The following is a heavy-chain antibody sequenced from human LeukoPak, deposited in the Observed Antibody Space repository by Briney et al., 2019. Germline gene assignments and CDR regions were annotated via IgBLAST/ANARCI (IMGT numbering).Heavy chain of an antibody. Sequence: SGKVSCKASGGTFISYAISWVRQAPGQGLEGMGGIIPIFGTANYAQKLQGRVTITTDESTSTAYMELSSLRSEDTAVYYCATQRAGFMIFGVAKGRSGWGQGTLVTVTS. D-gene: IGHD3-3*01. V-gene: IGHV1-69*05. CDR2: IIPIFGTA. CDR1: GGTFISYA. J-gene: IGHJ4*02. CDR3: ATQRAGFMIFGVAKGRSG.